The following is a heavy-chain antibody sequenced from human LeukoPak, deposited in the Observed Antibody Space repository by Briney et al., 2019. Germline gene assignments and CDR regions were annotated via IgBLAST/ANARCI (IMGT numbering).Heavy chain of an antibody. D-gene: IGHD5-24*01. CDR2: IKTKGEGGIV. Sequence: GGSLRLSCATSGFTFSNAWMTWVRQAQGKGLEWVGRIKTKGEGGIVDYAAPVKGRFTISRDDSKNTLYLQMNSLKTEDTAMYYCARGGDGYNSDLDYWGQGTLVTVSS. CDR3: ARGGDGYNSDLDY. V-gene: IGHV3-15*01. CDR1: GFTFSNAW. J-gene: IGHJ4*02.